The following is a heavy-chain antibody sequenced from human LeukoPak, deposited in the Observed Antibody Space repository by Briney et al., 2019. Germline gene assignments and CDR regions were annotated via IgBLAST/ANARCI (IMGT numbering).Heavy chain of an antibody. Sequence: SETLSLTCTVSGGSISSGSYYWGWIRQPPGKGLEWIGSIYHSGSTYYNPSLKSRVTISVDTSKNQFSLKLSSVTAADTAVYYCARGSPVVDWLLVFDYWGQGTLVTVSS. CDR2: IYHSGST. J-gene: IGHJ4*02. D-gene: IGHD3-9*01. V-gene: IGHV4-39*07. CDR1: GGSISSGSYY. CDR3: ARGSPVVDWLLVFDY.